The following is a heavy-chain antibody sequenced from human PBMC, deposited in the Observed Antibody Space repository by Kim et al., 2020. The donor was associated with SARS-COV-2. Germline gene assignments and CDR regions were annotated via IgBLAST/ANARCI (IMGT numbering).Heavy chain of an antibody. CDR1: GFTFDDYA. D-gene: IGHD3-10*01. V-gene: IGHV3-9*01. CDR2: ISWNSGSI. Sequence: GGSLRLSCAASGFTFDDYAMHWVRQAPGKGLEWVSGISWNSGSIGYADSVKGRFTISRDNAKNSLYLQMNSLRAEDTALYYCAKDNSPNSQYYYGSGSYPSGRYFDLWGRGTLVTVSS. J-gene: IGHJ2*01. CDR3: AKDNSPNSQYYYGSGSYPSGRYFDL.